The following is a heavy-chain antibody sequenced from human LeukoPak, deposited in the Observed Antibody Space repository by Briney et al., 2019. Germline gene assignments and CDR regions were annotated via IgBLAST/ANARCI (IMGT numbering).Heavy chain of an antibody. V-gene: IGHV1-18*01. D-gene: IGHD3-3*01. CDR1: GYTFTSYG. Sequence: ASVKVSCKASGYTFTSYGISWVRQAPGQGLEWMGWISAYNGNTNYAQKLQGRVTMTTDTSTSTAYMELRSLRSDDTAVYYCARDQSPAPAIFGVVIITYMGVWGKGTTVTVSS. J-gene: IGHJ6*03. CDR3: ARDQSPAPAIFGVVIITYMGV. CDR2: ISAYNGNT.